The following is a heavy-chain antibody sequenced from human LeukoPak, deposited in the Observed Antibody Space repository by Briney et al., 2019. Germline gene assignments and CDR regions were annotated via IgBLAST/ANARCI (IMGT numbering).Heavy chain of an antibody. J-gene: IGHJ4*02. Sequence: GRSLRLSCAASGFTFSSYSMNWVRQAPGKGLEWVSSISSSSSYIYYADSVKGRFTISRDNAKNSLYLRMNSLRAEDTAVYYCASWAKTTADYWGQGTLVTVSS. CDR3: ASWAKTTADY. V-gene: IGHV3-21*01. D-gene: IGHD1-14*01. CDR1: GFTFSSYS. CDR2: ISSSSSYI.